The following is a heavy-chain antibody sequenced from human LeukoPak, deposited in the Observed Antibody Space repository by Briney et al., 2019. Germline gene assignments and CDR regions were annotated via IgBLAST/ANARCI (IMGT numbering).Heavy chain of an antibody. J-gene: IGHJ6*02. D-gene: IGHD3-10*01. CDR3: AKDSSSRSSYYFHGMDV. Sequence: PGGSLRLSCAASGFTFSAYGMHWVRQAPGKGLEWLAVTSYDGGNTYYTASVKGRFTISRDNSNNTLDLQMNSLRAEDTAVYYCAKDSSSRSSYYFHGMDVWGQGTTVIVSS. CDR2: TSYDGGNT. V-gene: IGHV3-30*18. CDR1: GFTFSAYG.